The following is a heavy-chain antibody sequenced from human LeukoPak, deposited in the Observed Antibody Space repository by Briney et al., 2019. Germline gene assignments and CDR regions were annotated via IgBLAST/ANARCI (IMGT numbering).Heavy chain of an antibody. D-gene: IGHD6-6*01. J-gene: IGHJ4*02. CDR3: ARLTRLSTSPDRYYLDY. Sequence: PSETLSLTCTVSGDSISSYYWSWIRQPPGKGLEWIGYIYNSGGTNYIPSLKGRVTISIDTSKNQFSLKLSSVTAADSAVYYCARLTRLSTSPDRYYLDYWGQGTLVTVSS. CDR2: IYNSGGT. V-gene: IGHV4-4*09. CDR1: GDSISSYY.